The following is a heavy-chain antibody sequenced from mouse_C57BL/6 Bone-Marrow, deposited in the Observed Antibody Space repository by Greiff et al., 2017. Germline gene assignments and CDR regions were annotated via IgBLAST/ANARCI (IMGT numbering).Heavy chain of an antibody. V-gene: IGHV1-82*01. CDR1: GYAFSSSW. Sequence: VQLQQSGPELVKPGASVKISCKASGYAFSSSWMNWVKQRPGKGLEWIGRIYPGDGDTNYNGKFKGKATLTADKSSSTAYMQLSSLTSEDSAVYFCAREDYYGSSKFDYWGQGTTLTVSS. J-gene: IGHJ2*01. CDR3: AREDYYGSSKFDY. D-gene: IGHD1-1*01. CDR2: IYPGDGDT.